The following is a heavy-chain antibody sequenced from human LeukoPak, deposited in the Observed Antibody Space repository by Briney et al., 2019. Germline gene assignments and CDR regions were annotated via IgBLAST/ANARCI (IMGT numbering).Heavy chain of an antibody. CDR3: ARVRGRWLQLIYYFDY. CDR2: ISAYNGNT. V-gene: IGHV1-18*01. CDR1: GYTFTSYG. J-gene: IGHJ4*02. Sequence: GASVKVSCKASGYTFTSYGISWVRQAPGQGLEWMGWISAYNGNTNYAQKLQGRVTMTTDTSTSTAYMELGSLRSDDTAVYYCARVRGRWLQLIYYFDYWGQGTLVTVSS. D-gene: IGHD5-24*01.